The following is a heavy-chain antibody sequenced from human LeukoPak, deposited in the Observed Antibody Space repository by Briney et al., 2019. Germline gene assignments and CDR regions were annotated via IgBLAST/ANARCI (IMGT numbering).Heavy chain of an antibody. CDR1: GFSFNSYW. D-gene: IGHD3-22*01. CDR2: IDPAGTDT. J-gene: IGHJ4*02. Sequence: GGSLRLSCAASGFSFNSYWMTWVRQPPGRGLEWVANIDPAGTDTYYVDPVKGRFTISRDNAKNSLYLQMNSLRAEDTALYYCAKDNYYDSSGYVDYWGQGTLVTVSS. V-gene: IGHV3-7*03. CDR3: AKDNYYDSSGYVDY.